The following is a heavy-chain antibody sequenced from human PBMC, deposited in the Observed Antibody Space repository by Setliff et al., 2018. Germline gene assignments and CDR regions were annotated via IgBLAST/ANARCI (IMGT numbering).Heavy chain of an antibody. V-gene: IGHV1-18*01. D-gene: IGHD2-15*01. Sequence: ASVKASCKASGYTFPSYGISWVRQAPGQGLEWMGWISAYNGYIIYEQKFQGRVTMTTDTSTSTAYMELRSLRSDDTAVYYCARDRPEVVIDAARALFDYWGQGALVTVSS. CDR1: GYTFPSYG. CDR2: ISAYNGYI. J-gene: IGHJ4*02. CDR3: ARDRPEVVIDAARALFDY.